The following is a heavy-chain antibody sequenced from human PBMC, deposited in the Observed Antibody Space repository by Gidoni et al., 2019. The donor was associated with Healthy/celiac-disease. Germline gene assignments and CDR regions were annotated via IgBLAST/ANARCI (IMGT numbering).Heavy chain of an antibody. CDR2: ISWDGGST. D-gene: IGHD1-26*01. Sequence: EVQLVESGGVVVQPGGSLRLSCAASGFTFDAYTMHWVRQAPGKGLEWVSLISWDGGSTYYADSVKGRFTISRDNSKNSLYLQMNSLRTEDTALYYCAKDEGMSYFNHWFDYWGQGTLVTVSS. CDR1: GFTFDAYT. V-gene: IGHV3-43*01. J-gene: IGHJ4*02. CDR3: AKDEGMSYFNHWFDY.